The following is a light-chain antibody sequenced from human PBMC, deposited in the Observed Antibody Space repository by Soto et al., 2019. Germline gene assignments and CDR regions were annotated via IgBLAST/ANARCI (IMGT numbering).Light chain of an antibody. CDR1: QSIRNN. Sequence: EIVMTQSPATLSVSPGERATLSCRASQSIRNNLAWYQQKPGQAPRLFICGASSRATGIPDRFSGSGSGTHFTLTISRLEPEDFALYYCQQYGSSPRITFGQGTRLEIK. V-gene: IGKV3-20*01. CDR2: GAS. CDR3: QQYGSSPRIT. J-gene: IGKJ5*01.